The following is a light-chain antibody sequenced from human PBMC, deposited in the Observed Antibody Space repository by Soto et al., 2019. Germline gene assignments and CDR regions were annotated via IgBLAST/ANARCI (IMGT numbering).Light chain of an antibody. V-gene: IGKV1-5*03. CDR2: KAS. CDR3: QQYNSYLYT. J-gene: IGKJ2*01. Sequence: DIQMTQSPSTLSASVGDRVTITCRASQSISSWLAWYQQKPGKAPKLLIYKASSLGSGVPSRFSGSGSGTEFTLTISRLQPDDFATYYCQQYNSYLYTFGQGTKLEIK. CDR1: QSISSW.